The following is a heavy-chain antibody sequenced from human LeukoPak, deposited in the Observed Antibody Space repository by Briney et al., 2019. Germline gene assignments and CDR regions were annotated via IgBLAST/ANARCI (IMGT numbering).Heavy chain of an antibody. CDR1: GFTFSSFA. CDR2: ISSSSSYI. CDR3: ARFQYCSSTSCPWDV. J-gene: IGHJ6*02. D-gene: IGHD2-2*01. V-gene: IGHV3-21*01. Sequence: AGGSLRLSCAASGFTFSSFAMSWVRQAPGKGLEWVSSISSSSSYIYYADSVKGRFTISRDNAKNSLYLQTNSLRAEDTAVYYCARFQYCSSTSCPWDVWGQGTTVTVSS.